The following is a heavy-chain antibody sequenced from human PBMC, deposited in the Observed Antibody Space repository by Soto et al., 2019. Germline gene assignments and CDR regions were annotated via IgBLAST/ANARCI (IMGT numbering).Heavy chain of an antibody. V-gene: IGHV3-33*01. CDR2: IWYDGSNK. CDR1: GFTFSNFG. Sequence: QVQLVASGGGVVHPGRSLRLSCAASGFTFSNFGMHWVRQAPGKGLEWVALIWYDGSNKYYADSVKGRFTISRDNSKNKLYLQMNSLRAEDTAVYYCARRKNGGSGSYSNWFDPWGQGTLVTVSS. CDR3: ARRKNGGSGSYSNWFDP. J-gene: IGHJ5*02. D-gene: IGHD3-10*01.